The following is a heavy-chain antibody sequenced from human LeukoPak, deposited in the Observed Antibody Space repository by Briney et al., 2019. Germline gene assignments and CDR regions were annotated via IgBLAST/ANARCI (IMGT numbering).Heavy chain of an antibody. CDR1: GYTFTSYG. V-gene: IGHV1-18*01. J-gene: IGHJ5*02. Sequence: GASVKVSCKASGYTFTSYGISWVRQAPGQGLEWMGWISAYNGNTNYAQKLQGRVTMTTDTSTSTAYMELRSLRSDDTAVYYCARDVVTRVKSSSSHNWFDPWGQGTLVTVSS. CDR2: ISAYNGNT. D-gene: IGHD6-13*01. CDR3: ARDVVTRVKSSSSHNWFDP.